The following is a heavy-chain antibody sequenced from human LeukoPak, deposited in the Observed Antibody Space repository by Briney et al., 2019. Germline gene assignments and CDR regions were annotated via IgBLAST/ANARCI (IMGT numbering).Heavy chain of an antibody. Sequence: SETLSLTCAVSGDSISSDYWSWIRQPPGKGLEWIGSIYHTGSTYYNPSLKSRVTISVDTSKNQFSLQLNSVTAADTAVYYCARWYYYDSSGSDAFDIWGQGTMVTVSS. D-gene: IGHD3-22*01. CDR2: IYHTGST. CDR3: ARWYYYDSSGSDAFDI. J-gene: IGHJ3*02. V-gene: IGHV4-38-2*01. CDR1: GDSISSDY.